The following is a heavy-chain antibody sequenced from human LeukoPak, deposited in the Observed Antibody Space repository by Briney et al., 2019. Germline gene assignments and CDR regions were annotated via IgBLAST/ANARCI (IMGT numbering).Heavy chain of an antibody. D-gene: IGHD5-18*01. CDR2: IRFDGSKT. Sequence: GGSLRLSCAASGFSFSSYGVHWVPEARGKGLEWVAFIRFDGSKTYYADSVKGRFTISRDNSKNTLYLQMNSLRVEDTGVYYCARGYGESHFDSWGRGSLVTVSS. CDR3: ARGYGESHFDS. J-gene: IGHJ4*02. CDR1: GFSFSSYG. V-gene: IGHV3-30*02.